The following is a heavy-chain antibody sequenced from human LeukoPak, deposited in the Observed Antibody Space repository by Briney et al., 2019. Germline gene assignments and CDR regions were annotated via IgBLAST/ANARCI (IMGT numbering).Heavy chain of an antibody. Sequence: PSETLSLTRTVSGGSISNYYWTWIRQPPGKGLEWIGYIYRSGSTNYNPSLKSRVTISVDTSKNQFSLRLTSVTAADTAVYYCARETGYTSGWYGHWGQGTLVTVSS. CDR3: ARETGYTSGWYGH. CDR1: GGSISNYY. J-gene: IGHJ5*02. CDR2: IYRSGST. D-gene: IGHD6-19*01. V-gene: IGHV4-59*01.